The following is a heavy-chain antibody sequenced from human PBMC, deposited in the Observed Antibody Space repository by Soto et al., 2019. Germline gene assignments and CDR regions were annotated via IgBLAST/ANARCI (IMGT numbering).Heavy chain of an antibody. Sequence: VGSLRLSCAASGFMFRSYAMHWVRQAPGKGLEWVAGIWYDGSTKYYGDSVKGRYSISRDNSKNMLDLQMNSLRAEDTAVYYCARVASSSSWHIPHFDQWGQGTLVTVSS. D-gene: IGHD6-13*01. V-gene: IGHV3-33*01. CDR1: GFMFRSYA. J-gene: IGHJ4*02. CDR2: IWYDGSTK. CDR3: ARVASSSSWHIPHFDQ.